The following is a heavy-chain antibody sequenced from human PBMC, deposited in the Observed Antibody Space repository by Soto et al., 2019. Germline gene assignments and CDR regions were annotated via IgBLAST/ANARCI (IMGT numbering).Heavy chain of an antibody. CDR2: IYYSGST. J-gene: IGHJ4*02. Sequence: PSETLSLTCTVSGGSISSGGYYWSWIRQHPGKGLEWIGYIYYSGSTYYNPSLKSRVTISVDTSKNQFSLKLSSVTAADTAVYYCARDDTVAGAFDYWGQGTLVTVSS. CDR3: ARDDTVAGAFDY. CDR1: GGSISSGGYY. D-gene: IGHD6-19*01. V-gene: IGHV4-31*03.